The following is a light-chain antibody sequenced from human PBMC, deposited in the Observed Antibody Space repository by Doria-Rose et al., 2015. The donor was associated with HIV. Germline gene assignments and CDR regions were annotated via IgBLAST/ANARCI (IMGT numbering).Light chain of an antibody. CDR1: SLSSYG. CDR2: GVN. Sequence: VRMTCEGGSLSSYGENLYLQTPVQAPVLVLYGVNYRPSGIPDRFSGTSSVSTASLTITGAQAEDEADYYCNSRDTSDNQVFGGGTRLT. V-gene: IGLV3-19*01. CDR3: NSRDTSDNQV. J-gene: IGLJ3*02.